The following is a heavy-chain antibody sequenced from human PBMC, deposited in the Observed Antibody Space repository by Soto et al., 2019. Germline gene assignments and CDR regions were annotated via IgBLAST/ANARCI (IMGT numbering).Heavy chain of an antibody. CDR3: AREKVGTTFFDN. CDR2: IYPSVSS. D-gene: IGHD1-1*01. Sequence: PSETLSLTCSVSGFAISRGYYWSWVRQPPGKGLEWIGSIYPSVSSYHNPSLETRLRLSIDTSKNQFTLNLTSVTAADTALYFCAREKVGTTFFDNWGQGIQVTVSS. V-gene: IGHV4-38-2*02. J-gene: IGHJ4*02. CDR1: GFAISRGYY.